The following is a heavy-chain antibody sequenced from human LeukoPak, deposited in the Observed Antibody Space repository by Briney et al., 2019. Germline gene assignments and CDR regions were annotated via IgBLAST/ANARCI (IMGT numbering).Heavy chain of an antibody. V-gene: IGHV3-53*01. CDR1: GFTVSSNY. D-gene: IGHD3-10*01. CDR2: IYSGGST. Sequence: GGSLRLSCAASGFTVSSNYMSWVRQAPGKGLEWVSVIYSGGSTYYADSVKGRFTISRDNSKNTLYLQMNSLRAEDTAVYYCARVKAGYYYYMDVWGIGTTVTVSS. J-gene: IGHJ6*03. CDR3: ARVKAGYYYYMDV.